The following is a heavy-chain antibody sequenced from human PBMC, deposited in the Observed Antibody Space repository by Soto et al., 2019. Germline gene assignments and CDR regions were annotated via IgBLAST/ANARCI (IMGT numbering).Heavy chain of an antibody. Sequence: LKISCKGSGYSFTNYWIGWVRQMPGKGLEWMGIIYPGDSDTRYSPSFQGQVTISADKSISTAYLQWSSLKASDTAMYYCARQYCSSTSCYKGMDVWGQGTTVTVSS. CDR3: ARQYCSSTSCYKGMDV. J-gene: IGHJ6*02. CDR1: GYSFTNYW. V-gene: IGHV5-51*01. CDR2: IYPGDSDT. D-gene: IGHD2-2*02.